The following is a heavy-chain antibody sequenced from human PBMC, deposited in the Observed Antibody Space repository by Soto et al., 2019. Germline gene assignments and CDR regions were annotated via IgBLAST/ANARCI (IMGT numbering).Heavy chain of an antibody. D-gene: IGHD3-22*01. Sequence: QVQLVQSGAEVKKPGASVKVSCKASGYTFTGYYMHWVRQAPGQGLEWMGWINPNSGGTNYAQKFQSWVAMTRDTSISTACMELSRLRSDDTAVYYCARALSDSSGYYYNWGQGTLVTVSS. CDR3: ARALSDSSGYYYN. CDR1: GYTFTGYY. V-gene: IGHV1-2*04. CDR2: INPNSGGT. J-gene: IGHJ4*02.